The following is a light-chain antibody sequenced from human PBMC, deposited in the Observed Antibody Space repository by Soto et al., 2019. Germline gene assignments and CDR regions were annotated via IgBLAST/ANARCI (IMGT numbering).Light chain of an antibody. Sequence: DIQMTQSPSTLSASVGDRVNITCRASQSISSWLAWYQQKPGKAPKLLIYGTSNRATGIPERFSGSGSGTDFTLTISRLEPEDFAVYYCQQRSDWPLTFGQGTRLEIK. CDR3: QQRSDWPLT. J-gene: IGKJ5*01. CDR1: QSISSW. V-gene: IGKV1-5*01. CDR2: GTS.